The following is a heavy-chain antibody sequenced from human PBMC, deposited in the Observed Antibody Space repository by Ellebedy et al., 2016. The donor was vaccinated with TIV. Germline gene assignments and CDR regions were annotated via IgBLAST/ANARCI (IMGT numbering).Heavy chain of an antibody. CDR3: ARRIAARPDYYYAMDV. CDR2: IWYDGSNK. J-gene: IGHJ6*02. Sequence: PGGSLRLSCAASGFTFRSYGMHWVRQAPGKGLEGVAVIWYDGSNKYYGDSVKGRFTISRDNSKNTLSLQMNSLRAEDTAVYYCARRIAARPDYYYAMDVWGQGTTVTVAS. CDR1: GFTFRSYG. V-gene: IGHV3-33*01. D-gene: IGHD6-6*01.